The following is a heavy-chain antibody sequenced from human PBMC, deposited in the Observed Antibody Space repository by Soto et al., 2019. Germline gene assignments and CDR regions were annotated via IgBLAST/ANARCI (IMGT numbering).Heavy chain of an antibody. J-gene: IGHJ4*02. D-gene: IGHD6-6*01. V-gene: IGHV3-73*02. CDR1: GFTFSGSA. Sequence: EVQLVESGGGLVQPGGSLKLSCAASGFTFSGSAMHWVRQASGKGLEWVGRIRSKANSYATAYAASVKGRFTISRDDSKNTAYLQMNSLNTEDTAVYYCHSQRYYSSSSDYWGQGTLVTVSS. CDR2: IRSKANSYAT. CDR3: HSQRYYSSSSDY.